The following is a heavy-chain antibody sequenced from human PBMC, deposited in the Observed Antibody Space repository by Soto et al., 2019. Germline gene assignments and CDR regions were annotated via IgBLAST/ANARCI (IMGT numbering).Heavy chain of an antibody. V-gene: IGHV3-30*18. CDR1: GFTFSSYG. CDR2: ISYDGSNK. CDR3: ANQFGGPPRVYYYMDV. J-gene: IGHJ6*03. D-gene: IGHD3-16*01. Sequence: PGGSLRLSCAASGFTFSSYGMHWVRQAPGKGLEWVAVISYDGSNKYYADSVKGRFTISRDNSKNTLYLQMNSLRAEDTAVYYCANQFGGPPRVYYYMDVWGKGTTVTVSS.